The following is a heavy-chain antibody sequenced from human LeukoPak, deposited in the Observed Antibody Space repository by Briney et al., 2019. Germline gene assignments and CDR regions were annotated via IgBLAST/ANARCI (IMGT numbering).Heavy chain of an antibody. D-gene: IGHD2-21*02. V-gene: IGHV3-30*18. J-gene: IGHJ1*01. CDR2: ISFDGGNK. CDR3: AKEHIVLVTAKYEYFQD. Sequence: GRSLRLSCGASGFSFSSYGMHWVRQAPGKGLEWVAVISFDGGNKYYADSVKGRFTISRDNSKNTLYLQMNSLRADDPAVYYCAKEHIVLVTAKYEYFQDWGQGTLVTVSS. CDR1: GFSFSSYG.